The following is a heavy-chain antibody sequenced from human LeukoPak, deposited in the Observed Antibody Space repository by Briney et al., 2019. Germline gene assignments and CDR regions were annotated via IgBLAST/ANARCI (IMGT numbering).Heavy chain of an antibody. Sequence: SETLSLTCTVSGGSISSYYWSWIRQPPGKGLEWIGYTHYSGSTNYNPSLKSRVTISVDTSKNQFSLKLSSVTAADTAVYYCARHSGDYGGYYFDYWGQGTLVTVSS. CDR2: THYSGST. CDR3: ARHSGDYGGYYFDY. J-gene: IGHJ4*02. D-gene: IGHD4-23*01. V-gene: IGHV4-59*08. CDR1: GGSISSYY.